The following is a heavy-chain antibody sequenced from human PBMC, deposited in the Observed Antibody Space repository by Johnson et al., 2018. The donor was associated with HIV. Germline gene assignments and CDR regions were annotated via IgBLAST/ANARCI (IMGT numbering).Heavy chain of an antibody. Sequence: QRLSCAASGFTFDDYYMNCVRQAPGNGLELVGQVNPNGGSTYLIDSGKDRFNISRENAKNSLFLQMNSLRAEDTAVYYCARDRIYSYSTLWIPLDFWGQGTVVTVSS. CDR2: VNPNGGST. CDR1: GFTFDDYY. J-gene: IGHJ3*01. D-gene: IGHD2-21*02. CDR3: ARDRIYSYSTLWIPLDF. V-gene: IGHV3-25*05.